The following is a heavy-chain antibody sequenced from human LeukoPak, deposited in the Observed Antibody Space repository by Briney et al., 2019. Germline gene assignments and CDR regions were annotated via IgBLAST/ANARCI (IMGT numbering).Heavy chain of an antibody. CDR3: ARVKAGYSGYEPVDY. D-gene: IGHD5-12*01. J-gene: IGHJ4*02. CDR2: INSDGSSK. V-gene: IGHV3-74*03. Sequence: PGGSLRLSCAASGFTFSSYWMHWVRPAPGKRLGWVSHINSDGSSKTYADSVKGRFTISRDHAKNTLYLQMNSLRAEDTAVYYCARVKAGYSGYEPVDYWGQGTLVTVSS. CDR1: GFTFSSYW.